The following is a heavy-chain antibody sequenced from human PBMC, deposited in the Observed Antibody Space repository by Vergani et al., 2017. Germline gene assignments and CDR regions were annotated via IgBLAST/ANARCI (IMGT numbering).Heavy chain of an antibody. D-gene: IGHD6-13*01. V-gene: IGHV4-61*02. CDR1: GGSISSGSYY. J-gene: IGHJ5*02. CDR3: ARSSLSSTYNWFDP. Sequence: QVQLQESGPGLVKPSQTLSLTCTVSGGSISSGSYYWSWIRQPAGKGLEWIGRIYTSGSTNYNPSLKSRVTISVDTSKNQFPLKLSSVTAADTAVYYCARSSLSSTYNWFDPWGQGTLVTVSS. CDR2: IYTSGST.